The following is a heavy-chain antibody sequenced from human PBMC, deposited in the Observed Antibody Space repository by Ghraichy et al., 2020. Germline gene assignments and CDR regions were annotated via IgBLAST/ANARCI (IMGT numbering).Heavy chain of an antibody. CDR2: INAGNGNT. CDR1: GYTFTSYA. Sequence: ASVKVSCKASGYTFTSYAMHWVRQAPGQRLEWMGWINAGNGNTKYSQKFQGRVTITRDTSASTAYMELSSLRSEDTAVYYCARLVISAAGISNAFDIWGQGTMVTVSS. J-gene: IGHJ3*02. D-gene: IGHD6-13*01. CDR3: ARLVISAAGISNAFDI. V-gene: IGHV1-3*01.